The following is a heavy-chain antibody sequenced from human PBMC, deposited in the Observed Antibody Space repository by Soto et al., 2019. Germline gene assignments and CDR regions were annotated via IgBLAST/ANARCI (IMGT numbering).Heavy chain of an antibody. J-gene: IGHJ4*02. CDR2: ISYDGSNK. Sequence: GGSLRLSCAASGFTFSSYGMHWVRQAPGKGLEWVAVISYDGSNKYYADSVKGRLTISRDNSKNTLYLQMNSLRAEDTAVYYCARGSPTSILLIQPPFDYWGQGTLVTVSS. CDR3: ARGSPTSILLIQPPFDY. D-gene: IGHD1-1*01. V-gene: IGHV3-30*03. CDR1: GFTFSSYG.